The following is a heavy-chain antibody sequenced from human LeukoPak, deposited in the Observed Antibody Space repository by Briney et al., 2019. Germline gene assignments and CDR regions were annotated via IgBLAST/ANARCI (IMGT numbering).Heavy chain of an antibody. Sequence: PGGSLRLSCAASGFTFSSYSMNWVRQAPGKGLECVSTISGGGDSTYYADSVKGRFTIFIDNSKNILYLQMNSLRVEDTAVYYCAKDGYNIKSKNNDGFDIWGQGTMVTVSS. CDR2: ISGGGDST. J-gene: IGHJ3*02. CDR3: AKDGYNIKSKNNDGFDI. V-gene: IGHV3-23*01. CDR1: GFTFSSYS. D-gene: IGHD1-14*01.